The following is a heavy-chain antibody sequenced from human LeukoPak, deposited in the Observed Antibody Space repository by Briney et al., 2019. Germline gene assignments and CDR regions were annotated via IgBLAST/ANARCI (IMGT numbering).Heavy chain of an antibody. D-gene: IGHD6-19*01. Sequence: GGSLRLSCAASGFTFSEYSMNWVRQAPGKGLEWVSYITSSSGTTHYADSVKGRFTISRDNSKNTVYVQMKSLRPEDTAVYYCAKEGSGWYYLDYWGQGTVVTVSS. CDR2: ITSSSGTT. CDR1: GFTFSEYS. CDR3: AKEGSGWYYLDY. V-gene: IGHV3-48*01. J-gene: IGHJ4*02.